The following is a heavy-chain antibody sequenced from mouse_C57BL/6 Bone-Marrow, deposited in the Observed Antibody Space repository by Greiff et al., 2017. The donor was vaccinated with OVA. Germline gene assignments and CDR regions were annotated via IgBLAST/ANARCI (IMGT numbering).Heavy chain of an antibody. CDR3: ARDGGSSGPWFAY. CDR1: GFTFSDFY. J-gene: IGHJ3*01. D-gene: IGHD3-2*02. V-gene: IGHV7-1*01. Sequence: EVQGVDSGGGLVQSGRSLRLSCATSGFTFSDFYMEWVRQAPGKGLEWIAASRNKANDYTTEYSASVKGRFIVSRDTSQSILYLQMNALRAEDTAIYYCARDGGSSGPWFAYWGQGTLVTVSA. CDR2: SRNKANDYTT.